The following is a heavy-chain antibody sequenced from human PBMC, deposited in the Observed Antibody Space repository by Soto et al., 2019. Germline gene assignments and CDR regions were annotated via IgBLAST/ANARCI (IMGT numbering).Heavy chain of an antibody. CDR2: ISAYNGNT. CDR1: GYTFTSYD. D-gene: IGHD2-2*01. J-gene: IGHJ6*02. CDR3: AREDIVVVPAASRNYYYYGMDV. V-gene: IGHV1-18*01. Sequence: GASVKVSCKASGYTFTSYDISWVRQAPGQWLEWMGWISAYNGNTNYAQKLQGRVTMTTDTSTSTAYMELRSLRSDDTAVYYCAREDIVVVPAASRNYYYYGMDVWGQGTTVTVS.